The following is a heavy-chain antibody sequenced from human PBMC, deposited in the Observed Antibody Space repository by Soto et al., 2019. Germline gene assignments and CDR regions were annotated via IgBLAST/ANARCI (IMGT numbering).Heavy chain of an antibody. CDR1: GYTFTSYG. CDR3: ARDTSPPRSYDDFWSGRVGNWFDP. J-gene: IGHJ5*02. CDR2: ISAYNGNT. V-gene: IGHV1-18*01. Sequence: ASVKVSCKASGYTFTSYGISWVRQAPGQGLEWMGWISAYNGNTNYAQKLQGRVTMTTDTSTSTAYMELRSLRSDDTAVYYCARDTSPPRSYDDFWSGRVGNWFDPWGQGTLVTVSS. D-gene: IGHD3-3*01.